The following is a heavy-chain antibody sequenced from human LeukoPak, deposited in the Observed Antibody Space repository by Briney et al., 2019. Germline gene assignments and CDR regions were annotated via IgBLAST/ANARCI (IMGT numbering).Heavy chain of an antibody. Sequence: ASVKVSCKASGYTFTSYGISWVRQAPGQGLEWMGWISAYNGNTNYAQKPQGRVTMTTDTSTSTAYMELRSLRSDDTAVYYCAGQITVTRNIYYYYMDVWGKGTTVTVSS. D-gene: IGHD4-11*01. CDR3: AGQITVTRNIYYYYMDV. CDR1: GYTFTSYG. J-gene: IGHJ6*03. CDR2: ISAYNGNT. V-gene: IGHV1-18*01.